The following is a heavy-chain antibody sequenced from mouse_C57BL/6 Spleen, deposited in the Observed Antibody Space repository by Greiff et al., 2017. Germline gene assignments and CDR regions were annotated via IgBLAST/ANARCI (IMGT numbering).Heavy chain of an antibody. CDR3: ARGWQGYFDY. Sequence: VKLQESGAELVKPGASVKISCKASGYAFSSYWMNWVKQRPGKGLEWIGQIYPGDGDTNYNGKFKGKATLTADKSSSTAYMQLSSLASEDSAVYFCARGWQGYFDYWGQGTTLTVSS. V-gene: IGHV1-80*01. CDR1: GYAFSSYW. J-gene: IGHJ2*01. CDR2: IYPGDGDT.